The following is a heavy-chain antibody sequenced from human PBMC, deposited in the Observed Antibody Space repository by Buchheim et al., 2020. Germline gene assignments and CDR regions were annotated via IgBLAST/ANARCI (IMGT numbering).Heavy chain of an antibody. Sequence: QVHLVQSGADVKKVGSSVKVACKASEGTFGSDAISWVRQAPGQGLEWLGRTMPLAGTTTYAQKFQGRVTFTADKSTSTAYMELTNLRSDDSGTYYCARGFGGIARDWGQGTL. CDR3: ARGFGGIARD. D-gene: IGHD2-15*01. J-gene: IGHJ4*02. CDR1: EGTFGSDA. CDR2: TMPLAGTT. V-gene: IGHV1-69*04.